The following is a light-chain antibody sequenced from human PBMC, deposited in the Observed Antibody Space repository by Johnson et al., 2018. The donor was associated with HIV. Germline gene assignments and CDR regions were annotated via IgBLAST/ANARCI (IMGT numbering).Light chain of an antibody. J-gene: IGLJ1*01. Sequence: QSVLTQPPSVSAAPGQKVTISCSGFSSNIGNTYVSWYQQLPGTAPKLLVYDNNKRPSGIPNRFSGAKSGPSATLGITGLQTGDEADYYCGTWDSRLNAFVFGAGTRVTGL. CDR1: SSNIGNTY. CDR2: DNN. CDR3: GTWDSRLNAFV. V-gene: IGLV1-51*01.